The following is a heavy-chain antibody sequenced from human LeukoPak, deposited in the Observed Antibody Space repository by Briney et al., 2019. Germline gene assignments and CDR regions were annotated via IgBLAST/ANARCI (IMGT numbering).Heavy chain of an antibody. Sequence: SSETLSLTCVVSGGSVSGYYWGWIRQPPGRGLEWIGYVYYSGSTNYNPSFKSRITISVDTSRNQFSLQLSSVTAADTAVYYCARIHRYCSGGACYVLDNWGQGTLVAVSS. V-gene: IGHV4-59*02. CDR1: GGSVSGYY. CDR3: ARIHRYCSGGACYVLDN. D-gene: IGHD2-15*01. CDR2: VYYSGST. J-gene: IGHJ4*02.